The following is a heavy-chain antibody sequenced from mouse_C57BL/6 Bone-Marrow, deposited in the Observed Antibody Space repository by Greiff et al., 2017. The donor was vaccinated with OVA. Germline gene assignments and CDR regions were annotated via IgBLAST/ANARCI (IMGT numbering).Heavy chain of an antibody. V-gene: IGHV1-81*01. CDR3: ARGGYYGTRLAY. CDR2: IYPGSGNT. Sequence: QVQLKESGAELARPGASVKLSCKASGYTFTSYGISWVKQRTGQGLEWIGEIYPGSGNTYYNEKFKGKATLTADKSSSTAYMELRSLTSEDSAVYFCARGGYYGTRLAYWGQGTLVTVSA. CDR1: GYTFTSYG. J-gene: IGHJ3*01. D-gene: IGHD1-1*01.